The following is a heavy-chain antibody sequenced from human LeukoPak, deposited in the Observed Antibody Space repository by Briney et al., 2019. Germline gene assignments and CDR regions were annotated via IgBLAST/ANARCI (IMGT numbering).Heavy chain of an antibody. CDR3: ARDHGDSSGYDMDV. CDR2: LSGNGGST. CDR1: GFSFSSYA. V-gene: IGHV3-23*01. Sequence: GGSLRLSCAASGFSFSSYAMNWVRQAPEKGLEWVSGLSGNGGSTYYADSVKGRFTISRDNSRNTLYLQMDSLRAEDTAVYYCARDHGDSSGYDMDVWGQGTTVTVSS. D-gene: IGHD3-22*01. J-gene: IGHJ6*02.